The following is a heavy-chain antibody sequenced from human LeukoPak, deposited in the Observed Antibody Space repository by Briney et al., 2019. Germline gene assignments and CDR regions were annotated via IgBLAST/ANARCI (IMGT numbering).Heavy chain of an antibody. CDR1: GFTFSSYS. CDR2: ISSSSSYI. CDR3: ARAHDCGDHHSSGSFDI. V-gene: IGHV3-21*01. D-gene: IGHD4-17*01. Sequence: GGSLRLSCAASGFTFSSYSMNWGRQARGEGVEWVSSISSSSSYIYYAASVKGRFTISRDNAKNSLYLQMNSLRAGDTAVYYCARAHDCGDHHSSGSFDIWGQGTMVTVSS. J-gene: IGHJ3*02.